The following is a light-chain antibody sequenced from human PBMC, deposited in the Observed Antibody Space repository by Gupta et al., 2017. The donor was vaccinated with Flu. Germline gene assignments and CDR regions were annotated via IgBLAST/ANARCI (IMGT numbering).Light chain of an antibody. V-gene: IGKV1-5*03. Sequence: DIQLTHSPPTLSASIGDRVTITCRASQSISSWLAWYQQKPGKAPKLLIYKASTLESGVPSRFSGSGSGTEFTLTISSLQPDDFATYYCQQYNTYSRTFGQGTKVEIK. CDR2: KAS. J-gene: IGKJ1*01. CDR3: QQYNTYSRT. CDR1: QSISSW.